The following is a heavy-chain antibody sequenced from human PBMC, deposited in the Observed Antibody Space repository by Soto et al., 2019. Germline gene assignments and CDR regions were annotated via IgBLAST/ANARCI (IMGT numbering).Heavy chain of an antibody. J-gene: IGHJ5*02. V-gene: IGHV1-69*13. CDR3: ARVVTPYNWFDP. D-gene: IGHD4-4*01. CDR2: IIPIFGTA. CDR1: GGTFSSYA. Sequence: ASVKVSFKASGGTFSSYAISWVRQAPGQGLEWMGGIIPIFGTANYAQKFQGRVTITADESTSTAYMELSSLRSEDTAVYYCARVVTPYNWFDPWGQGTLVTVSS.